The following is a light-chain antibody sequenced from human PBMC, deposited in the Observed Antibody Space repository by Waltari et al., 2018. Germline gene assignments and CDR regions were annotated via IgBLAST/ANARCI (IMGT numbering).Light chain of an antibody. CDR3: QHHVRLPAT. J-gene: IGKJ1*01. Sequence: EIVLTQSPGTLSLSPGERATLSCRASQSVNTYLAWYQQKPGQAPRLLIYAASTRAAGIPDRLRGSGSGTDFSLTISRLEAEDFAVYYCQHHVRLPATFGQGTKVEIK. CDR2: AAS. V-gene: IGKV3-20*01. CDR1: QSVNTY.